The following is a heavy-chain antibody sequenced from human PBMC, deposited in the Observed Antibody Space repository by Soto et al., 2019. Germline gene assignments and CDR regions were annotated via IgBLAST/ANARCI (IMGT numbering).Heavy chain of an antibody. J-gene: IGHJ6*02. CDR3: ARELQFPHQETGMDV. D-gene: IGHD6-19*01. CDR2: LDPTGGRT. V-gene: IGHV1-46*02. CDR1: GYTFENYY. Sequence: QVHLVQSGAEVKKPGASVKVSCKASGYTFENYYIHWVRQAPGQGLEWLGILDPTGGRTTYAQKVQDRVTMTRDTSTSTVYMELTSLRSNGTALYYCARELQFPHQETGMDVWGQGTTVTVSS.